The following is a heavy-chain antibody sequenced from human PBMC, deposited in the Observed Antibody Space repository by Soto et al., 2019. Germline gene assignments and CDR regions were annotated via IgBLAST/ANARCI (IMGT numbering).Heavy chain of an antibody. J-gene: IGHJ4*01. V-gene: IGHV3-21*06. D-gene: IGHD2-2*01. CDR2: INDRSNYI. Sequence: GGSLRLSCAASGFSFSKYSMHWVRQAPGKGLEWVSSINDRSNYIYYADSVKGRFTISRDNAINSLYLHMNSLRPDDTAVHYCAGFRPSSTSTCLGYWDRGTLVATSS. CDR3: AGFRPSSTSTCLGY. CDR1: GFSFSKYS.